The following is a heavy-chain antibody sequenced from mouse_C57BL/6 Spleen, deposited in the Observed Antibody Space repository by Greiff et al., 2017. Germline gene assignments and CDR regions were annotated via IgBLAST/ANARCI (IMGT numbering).Heavy chain of an antibody. CDR3: TASEGYYDSLFAY. CDR2: IDPEDGDT. CDR1: GFNIKDYY. J-gene: IGHJ3*01. D-gene: IGHD2-4*01. Sequence: EVKLQESGAELVRPGASVKLSCTASGFNIKDYYMHWVKQRPEQGLEWIGRIDPEDGDTEYAPKFQGKATMTADTSSNTAYLQLSSLTSEDTAVYYYTASEGYYDSLFAYWGQGTLVTVSA. V-gene: IGHV14-1*01.